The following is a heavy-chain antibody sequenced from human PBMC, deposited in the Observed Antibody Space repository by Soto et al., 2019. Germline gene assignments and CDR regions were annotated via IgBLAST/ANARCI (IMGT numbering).Heavy chain of an antibody. D-gene: IGHD4-17*01. CDR2: IYSGGST. CDR1: GFTVSSNY. J-gene: IGHJ4*02. V-gene: IGHV3-53*01. Sequence: PGVSLRLSFAASGFTVSSNYMSWFRQAPGKGLEWVSVIYSGGSTYYADSVKGRFTISRDNSKNTLYLQMNSLRAEDTAVYYCARGRDYCDYYLDYWGQGTLFTVS. CDR3: ARGRDYCDYYLDY.